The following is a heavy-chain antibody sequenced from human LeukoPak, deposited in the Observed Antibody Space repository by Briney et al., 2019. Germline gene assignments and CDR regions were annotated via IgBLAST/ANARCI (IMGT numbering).Heavy chain of an antibody. Sequence: GGSLRLSCEASGFRLDNYWMTWVRQAPGKGLEWVADINEDGSKIYSLDSVKGRFTISRDNAKNSLSLQLNTLRAEDTAVYYCARDTRGYGAATVDYWGQGTLVIVSS. CDR1: GFRLDNYW. CDR3: ARDTRGYGAATVDY. D-gene: IGHD3-16*01. J-gene: IGHJ4*02. V-gene: IGHV3-7*05. CDR2: INEDGSKI.